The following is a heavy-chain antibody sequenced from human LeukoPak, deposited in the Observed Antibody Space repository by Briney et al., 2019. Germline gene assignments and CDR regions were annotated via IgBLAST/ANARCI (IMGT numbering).Heavy chain of an antibody. CDR3: ASVTAVGGGYFGTTY. V-gene: IGHV4-34*01. CDR1: GVSSTGDD. D-gene: IGHD3-16*01. J-gene: IGHJ4*02. CDR2: INHSGST. Sequence: SETLSLTSAVSGVSSTGDDWTIIRQPPGKGLEWIGEINHSGSTNYNPSLKSRITISVDTSKNQFSLKLSCVTAADTAVFYCASVTAVGGGYFGTTYLGQGTLVTVSS.